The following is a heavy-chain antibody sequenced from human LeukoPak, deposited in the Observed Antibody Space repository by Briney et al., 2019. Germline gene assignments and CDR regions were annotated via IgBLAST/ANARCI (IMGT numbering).Heavy chain of an antibody. Sequence: GGSLRLSCAASGFTFSGSAMHWFRQASGKGLEWVGRIRSKANSYATAYAASVRGRFTISRDDSKNTAYLQMNSLKTEDTAVYYCTRQAWGSDVGYWGQGTLVTVSS. D-gene: IGHD3-16*01. V-gene: IGHV3-73*01. CDR2: IRSKANSYAT. CDR1: GFTFSGSA. J-gene: IGHJ4*02. CDR3: TRQAWGSDVGY.